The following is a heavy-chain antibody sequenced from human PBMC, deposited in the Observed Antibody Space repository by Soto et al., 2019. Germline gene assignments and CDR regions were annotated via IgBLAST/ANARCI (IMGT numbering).Heavy chain of an antibody. J-gene: IGHJ6*02. CDR2: ISAYNGDT. V-gene: IGHV1-18*01. CDR1: GYTFSSYD. D-gene: IGHD4-4*01. Sequence: QVQLVQSGAEVKKPGASVKVSCKASGYTFSSYDISWVRQAPGQGLEWMGWISAYNGDTNHAQKLQGRVTMTTETHKRTAYMELWSLRADDTAVYYCASSVTTIYYYAMDVCGQGTAVTVSS. CDR3: ASSVTTIYYYAMDV.